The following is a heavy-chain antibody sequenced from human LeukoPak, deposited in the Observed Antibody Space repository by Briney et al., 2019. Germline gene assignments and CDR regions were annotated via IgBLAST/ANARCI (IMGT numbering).Heavy chain of an antibody. V-gene: IGHV1-18*01. CDR2: ISAYNGNT. CDR3: ARKPGTNFDY. CDR1: GYTFTSYD. J-gene: IGHJ4*02. Sequence: ASVKVSCKASGYTFTSYDINWVRQAPGQGLEWMGWISAYNGNTNYAQRLQGRVTMTTDTSTSTAYMEMRGLRSDDTAVYYCARKPGTNFDYWGQGTLVTVSS. D-gene: IGHD6-13*01.